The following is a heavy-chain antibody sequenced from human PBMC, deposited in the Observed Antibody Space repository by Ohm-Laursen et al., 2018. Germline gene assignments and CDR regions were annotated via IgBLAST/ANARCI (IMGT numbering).Heavy chain of an antibody. Sequence: SETLSLTCTVSGGSITSYYWSWIRQPPGKGLEWIGYIYYSGSTNYNPSLKSRVTISVDRSKNQFSLKLSSVTAADTALYYCAKDTTNYYYYGMDVWGQGTTVTVSS. D-gene: IGHD1-1*01. V-gene: IGHV4-59*01. CDR3: AKDTTNYYYYGMDV. CDR2: IYYSGST. CDR1: GGSITSYY. J-gene: IGHJ6*02.